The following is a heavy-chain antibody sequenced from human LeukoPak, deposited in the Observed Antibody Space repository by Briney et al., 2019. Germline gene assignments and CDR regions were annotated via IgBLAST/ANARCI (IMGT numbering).Heavy chain of an antibody. CDR2: IIPIFGTA. J-gene: IGHJ5*02. D-gene: IGHD3-10*01. Sequence: SVKVSCKASGGTFSSYAISWVRQAPGQGLEWMGGIIPIFGTANYAQKFQGRVTITADESTSTAYMELSSLRSEDTAVYYCAREGDYYGSGSYYNVWFDPWGQGTLVTVSS. V-gene: IGHV1-69*13. CDR3: AREGDYYGSGSYYNVWFDP. CDR1: GGTFSSYA.